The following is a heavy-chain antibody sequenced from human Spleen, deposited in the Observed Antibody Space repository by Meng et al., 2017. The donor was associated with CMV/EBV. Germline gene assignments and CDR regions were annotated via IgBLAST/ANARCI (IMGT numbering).Heavy chain of an antibody. D-gene: IGHD2-15*01. J-gene: IGHJ4*02. V-gene: IGHV4-39*01. CDR1: GGSITISSSS. Sequence: TGTVSGGSITISSSSCGWIRQPPGKGLEWIGIIYYSGNTHYNPSLKSRVTISVDTSKNQFSLNLRSVTAADTAVYYCASEPSAANFWGQGTLVTVSS. CDR3: ASEPSAANF. CDR2: IYYSGNT.